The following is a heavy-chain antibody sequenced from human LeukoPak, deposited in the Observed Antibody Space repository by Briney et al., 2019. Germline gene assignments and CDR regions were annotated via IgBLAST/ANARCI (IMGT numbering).Heavy chain of an antibody. CDR3: AREGDFDWPGFDP. D-gene: IGHD3-9*01. V-gene: IGHV4-59*01. CDR1: GGSISSYY. Sequence: TSETLSLTCTVSGGSISSYYWSWIRQPPGKGLEWIGYIYYSGSTNYNPSLKSRVTISVDTSKNQFSLKLSSVTAADTAVYYCAREGDFDWPGFDPWGQGTLVTVSS. J-gene: IGHJ5*02. CDR2: IYYSGST.